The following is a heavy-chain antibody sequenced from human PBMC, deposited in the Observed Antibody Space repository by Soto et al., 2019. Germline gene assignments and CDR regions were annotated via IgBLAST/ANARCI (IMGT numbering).Heavy chain of an antibody. CDR1: GGSFSGYY. CDR3: ARGWSGRYSVFVRVGHDAFDI. CDR2: INHSGST. D-gene: IGHD1-26*01. J-gene: IGHJ3*02. Sequence: SETLSLTCAVYGGSFSGYYWSWIRQPPGKGLEWIGEINHSGSTNYNPSLKSRVTISVDTSKNQFSLKLSSVTAADTAVYYCARGWSGRYSVFVRVGHDAFDIWGQGTMVTVSS. V-gene: IGHV4-34*01.